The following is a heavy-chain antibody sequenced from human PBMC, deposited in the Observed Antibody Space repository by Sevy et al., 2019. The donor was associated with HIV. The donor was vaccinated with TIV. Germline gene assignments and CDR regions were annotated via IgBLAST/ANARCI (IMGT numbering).Heavy chain of an antibody. Sequence: ASVKVSCKVSGYTLSDLSMYWVRQAPGKGLEWMGGFDPEDGETIYAQKFQGRVTMTEDTSTDTAYMELSSLRSEDTAVYYCATLEYFYETGGYSSGDYWGQGTLVTVSS. V-gene: IGHV1-24*01. CDR1: GYTLSDLS. J-gene: IGHJ4*02. D-gene: IGHD3-22*01. CDR3: ATLEYFYETGGYSSGDY. CDR2: FDPEDGET.